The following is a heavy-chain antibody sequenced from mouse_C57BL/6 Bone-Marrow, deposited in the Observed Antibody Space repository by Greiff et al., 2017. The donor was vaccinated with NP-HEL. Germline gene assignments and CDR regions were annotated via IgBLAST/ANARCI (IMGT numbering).Heavy chain of an antibody. CDR2: IDPSDSYT. CDR3: ARSGGYYRFAY. V-gene: IGHV1-59*01. CDR1: GYTFTSYW. D-gene: IGHD2-3*01. Sequence: QVQLQQPGAELVRPGTSVKLSCKASGYTFTSYWMHWVKQRPGQGLEWIGVIDPSDSYTNYNQKFKGKATLTVDTSSSTAYMQLSSLTSEDSAVYYCARSGGYYRFAYWGQGTLVTVSA. J-gene: IGHJ3*01.